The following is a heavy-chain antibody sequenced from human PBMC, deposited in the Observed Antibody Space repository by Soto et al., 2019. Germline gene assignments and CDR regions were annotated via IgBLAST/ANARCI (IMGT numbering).Heavy chain of an antibody. Sequence: QVQMVQSGAEVKKAGASVKLSCRTSGYTFTHYYIHWVRQAPGQGLEWLAIINPASGSTNYAQDFLGSVALTMDTSTTTVYMELSGLEAEDTAIFYCARYLATGDHWGQGTLVTVSP. CDR3: ARYLATGDH. D-gene: IGHD6-25*01. CDR1: GYTFTHYY. J-gene: IGHJ4*02. V-gene: IGHV1-46*01. CDR2: INPASGST.